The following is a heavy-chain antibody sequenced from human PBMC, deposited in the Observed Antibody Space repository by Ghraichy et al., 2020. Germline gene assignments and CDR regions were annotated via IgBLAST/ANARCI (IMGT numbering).Heavy chain of an antibody. V-gene: IGHV1-2*04. J-gene: IGHJ3*02. D-gene: IGHD5-12*01. Sequence: ASVKVSCKASGYTFTGYYMHWVRQAPGQGLEWMGWINPNSGGTNYAQKFQGWVTMTRDTSISTAYMELSRLRSDDTAVYYCARPYSGYDYGDAFDIWGQGTMVTVSS. CDR1: GYTFTGYY. CDR2: INPNSGGT. CDR3: ARPYSGYDYGDAFDI.